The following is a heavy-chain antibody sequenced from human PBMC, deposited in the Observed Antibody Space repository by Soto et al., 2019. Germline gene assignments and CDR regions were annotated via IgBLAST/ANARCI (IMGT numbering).Heavy chain of an antibody. CDR1: GFSFSTSG. D-gene: IGHD3-22*01. Sequence: QVQLVESGGGVVQPGRSLRLSWVASGFSFSTSGMHWARQAPSKGMEWVAVIWYDGTTKKYADSVKGRFTISRDNSKNTLYLQMNSLGDEDTAVYYCARYESSGSGYDWGQGTLVIVSS. CDR3: ARYESSGSGYD. J-gene: IGHJ4*02. CDR2: IWYDGTTK. V-gene: IGHV3-33*01.